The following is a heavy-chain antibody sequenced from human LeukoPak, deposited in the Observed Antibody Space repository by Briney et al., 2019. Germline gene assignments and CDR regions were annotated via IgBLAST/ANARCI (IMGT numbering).Heavy chain of an antibody. V-gene: IGHV4-4*02. D-gene: IGHD3-3*01. Sequence: ASETLSLTCAVSGDSINSSYWWSWVRQPPGKGLERIGEIYYSGGTDYSPSLRSRVTISVDKSKNQFSLKLSSVTAADTAVYYCARDHLANLASRLFDPWGQGTLVTVSS. CDR1: GDSINSSYW. CDR2: IYYSGGT. CDR3: ARDHLANLASRLFDP. J-gene: IGHJ5*02.